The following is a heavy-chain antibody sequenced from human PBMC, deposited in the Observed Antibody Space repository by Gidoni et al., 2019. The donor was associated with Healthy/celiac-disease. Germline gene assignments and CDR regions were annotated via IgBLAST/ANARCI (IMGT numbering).Heavy chain of an antibody. CDR1: GFTVSRNY. Sequence: EVQLVESGGGLVQPGGSLRLSCAASGFTVSRNYMSWVRKAPGKGLEWVAVIYSGGSTYYADSVKGRFTISKDNSKNTLYLQMNSLRAEDTAVYYCARDHVLLWFGETNIPFDPWGQGTLVTVSS. CDR2: IYSGGST. CDR3: ARDHVLLWFGETNIPFDP. J-gene: IGHJ5*02. D-gene: IGHD3-10*01. V-gene: IGHV3-66*01.